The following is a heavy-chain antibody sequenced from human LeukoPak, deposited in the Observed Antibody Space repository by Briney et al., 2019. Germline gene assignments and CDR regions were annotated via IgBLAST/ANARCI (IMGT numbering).Heavy chain of an antibody. V-gene: IGHV4-30-4*08. Sequence: SQTLSLTCTVSGGSISSGDYYWSWIRQPPGKGLEWIGYIYYSGSTYYNPSLKSRVTISVDTSKNQFSLKLSSVTAADTAVYYCARDQGDSSGSGSDPWGQGTLVTVSS. CDR1: GGSISSGDYY. CDR2: IYYSGST. J-gene: IGHJ5*02. CDR3: ARDQGDSSGSGSDP. D-gene: IGHD6-19*01.